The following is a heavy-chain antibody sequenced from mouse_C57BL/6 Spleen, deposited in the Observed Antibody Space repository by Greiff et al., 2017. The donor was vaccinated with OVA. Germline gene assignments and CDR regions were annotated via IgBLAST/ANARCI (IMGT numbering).Heavy chain of an antibody. V-gene: IGHV1-69*01. CDR1: GYTFTSYW. J-gene: IGHJ4*01. Sequence: QVQLQQPGAELVMPGASVKLSCKASGYTFTSYWMHWVKQRPGQGLEWIGEIDPSDSYTNYNQKFKGKSTLTVDKSSSTAYMQLSSLTSEASAVYYCARGELRRALYAMDYWGQGTSVTVSS. D-gene: IGHD2-4*01. CDR2: IDPSDSYT. CDR3: ARGELRRALYAMDY.